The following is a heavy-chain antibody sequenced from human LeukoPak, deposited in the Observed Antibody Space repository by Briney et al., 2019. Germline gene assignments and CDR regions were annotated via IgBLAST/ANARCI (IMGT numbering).Heavy chain of an antibody. D-gene: IGHD7-27*01. CDR3: ARLQGRGDNYLDF. V-gene: IGHV4-59*08. CDR1: GGSINAYY. Sequence: SETLSLTCTVSGGSINAYYWSWLRQPPGKGLEWIGYISYSGSTNYNPSLKTLQSRVTFSVDTSKNQFSLTLSSVTAADTAVYYCARLQGRGDNYLDFWGRGALVTVSS. CDR2: ISYSGST. J-gene: IGHJ4*02.